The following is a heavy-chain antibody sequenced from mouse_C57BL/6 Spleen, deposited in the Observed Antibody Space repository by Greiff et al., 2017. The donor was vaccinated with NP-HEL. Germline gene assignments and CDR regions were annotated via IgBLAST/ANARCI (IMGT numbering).Heavy chain of an antibody. CDR1: GFTFSNYW. CDR2: IRLKYANYAT. J-gene: IGHJ3*01. V-gene: IGHV6-3*01. CDR3: TGGGYGSWFAY. Sequence: EVQVVESGGGLVQPGGSMKLSCVASGFTFSNYWMNWVRQSPEKGLEWVAQIRLKYANYATNSAESGQGRFTISRDDSKSSVSLQMNNLRAEDTASYYGTGGGYGSWFAYWGQGTLVTVSA. D-gene: IGHD1-1*01.